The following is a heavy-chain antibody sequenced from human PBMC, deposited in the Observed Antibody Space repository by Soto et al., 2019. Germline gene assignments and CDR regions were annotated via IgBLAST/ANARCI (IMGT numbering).Heavy chain of an antibody. V-gene: IGHV5-51*01. Sequence: PGESLKISCKISGYSFTSYGIGWVRQMPGKGLEWMGIIYPGDSDTRYSPSFQGQVTISADKSISTAYLQWSSLKASDTAMYYCARHAWRIRDGYRGDAFDIWGKGTMVTVSS. D-gene: IGHD5-12*01. J-gene: IGHJ3*02. CDR2: IYPGDSDT. CDR1: GYSFTSYG. CDR3: ARHAWRIRDGYRGDAFDI.